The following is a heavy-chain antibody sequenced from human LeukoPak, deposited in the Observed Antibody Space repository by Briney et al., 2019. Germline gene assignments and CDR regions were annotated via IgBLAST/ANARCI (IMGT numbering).Heavy chain of an antibody. CDR2: ISAYNGAT. V-gene: IGHV1-18*04. Sequence: GASMKVSRKASGYTFTSYGITWVRQAPGQGLEWMGWISAYNGATEYAQNLQGRVTMSTDTSTSTAYMELRSLISDDTAVYYCARDIGASAWDRLGYYWGQGTLVTVSS. J-gene: IGHJ4*02. CDR3: ARDIGASAWDRLGYY. CDR1: GYTFTSYG. D-gene: IGHD6-19*01.